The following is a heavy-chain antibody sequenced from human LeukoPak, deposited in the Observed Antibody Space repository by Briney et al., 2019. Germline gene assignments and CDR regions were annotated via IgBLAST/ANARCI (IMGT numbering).Heavy chain of an antibody. J-gene: IGHJ6*02. V-gene: IGHV4-34*01. CDR1: GGSFRGYY. Sequence: SETLSLICAVYGGSFRGYYWSWIRQPPGKGLEWVGEINHSGSTNYNPSLKSRVTISVDTSKNQFSLKLSSVTAADTAVYYCPFGNYYYYYGMDVWGQGTTVTVSS. CDR3: PFGNYYYYYGMDV. D-gene: IGHD3-10*01. CDR2: INHSGST.